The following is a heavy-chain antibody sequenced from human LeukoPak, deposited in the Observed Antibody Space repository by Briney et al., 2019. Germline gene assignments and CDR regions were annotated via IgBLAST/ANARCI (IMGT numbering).Heavy chain of an antibody. Sequence: SVKVSCKASGGTCSSYAISWVRQAPGQGLEWMGGIIPIFGTANYAQKFQGRVTITADKSTSTAYMELSSLRSEDTAVYYCASQVRGVLYYYYYGMDVWGKGTTVTVSS. J-gene: IGHJ6*04. CDR2: IIPIFGTA. V-gene: IGHV1-69*06. CDR1: GGTCSSYA. D-gene: IGHD3-10*01. CDR3: ASQVRGVLYYYYYGMDV.